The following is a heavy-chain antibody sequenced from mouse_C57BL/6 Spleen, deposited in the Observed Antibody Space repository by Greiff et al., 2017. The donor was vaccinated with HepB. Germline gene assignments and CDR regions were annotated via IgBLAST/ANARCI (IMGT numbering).Heavy chain of an antibody. CDR1: GFTFSSYG. V-gene: IGHV5-6*01. Sequence: EVQLVESGGDLVKPGGSLKLSCAASGFTFSSYGMSWVRQTPDKRLEWVATISSGGSYTYYPDSVKGRFTISRDNAKNTLYLQMSSLKSEDTAMYYCARHPQTAQASWFAYWGQGTLVTVSA. D-gene: IGHD3-2*02. CDR2: ISSGGSYT. CDR3: ARHPQTAQASWFAY. J-gene: IGHJ3*01.